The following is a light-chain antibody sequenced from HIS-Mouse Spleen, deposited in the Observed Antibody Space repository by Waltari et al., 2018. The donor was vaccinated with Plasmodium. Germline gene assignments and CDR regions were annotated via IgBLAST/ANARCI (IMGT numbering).Light chain of an antibody. CDR1: QRVSSN. V-gene: IGKV3-15*01. CDR3: QQYNNWRPYT. CDR2: GAS. Sequence: EIVMTQSPATLSVSPGERATLSCRASQRVSSNLAWYQQKPDQAPRRLNYGASTKATGISARFSGSGSGTEFTLTISSMQSEDFAVYYCQQYNNWRPYTFGQGTKLEIK. J-gene: IGKJ2*01.